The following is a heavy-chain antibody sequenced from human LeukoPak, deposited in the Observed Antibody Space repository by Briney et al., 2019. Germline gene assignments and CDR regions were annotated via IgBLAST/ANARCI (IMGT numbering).Heavy chain of an antibody. Sequence: HPGGSLRLSCAASGFSVSINYMSWVRQAPGKGLEWVSIIYSAGNTYHTDSIRGRFTISRDISKNIVFLQMDSLRVEDTAVYYCARGGGTIPFVWGQGALVTVSS. J-gene: IGHJ4*02. CDR1: GFSVSINY. CDR3: ARGGGTIPFV. CDR2: IYSAGNT. V-gene: IGHV3-53*01. D-gene: IGHD2-15*01.